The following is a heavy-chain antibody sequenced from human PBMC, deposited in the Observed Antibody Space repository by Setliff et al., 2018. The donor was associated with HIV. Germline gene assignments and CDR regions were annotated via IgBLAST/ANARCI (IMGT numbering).Heavy chain of an antibody. J-gene: IGHJ6*02. CDR1: GGSFSGYC. Sequence: SETLSLTCAVSGGSFSGYCWSGIRQPPGKGLVWIGEMQHSGRTNYNPSLRSRVTTSVDTSKSQFSLKLSSVTAADTAVYYCARVSCSSWYSIPLYYYYGMDVWGQGTMVTVSS. V-gene: IGHV4-34*01. CDR2: MQHSGRT. D-gene: IGHD6-13*01. CDR3: ARVSCSSWYSIPLYYYYGMDV.